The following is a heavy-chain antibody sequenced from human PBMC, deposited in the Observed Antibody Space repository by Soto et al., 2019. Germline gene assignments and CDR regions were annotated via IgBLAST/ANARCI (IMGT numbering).Heavy chain of an antibody. D-gene: IGHD3-10*01. V-gene: IGHV1-46*01. J-gene: IGHJ5*02. CDR2: INPTGDRT. CDR1: GYTFTSHY. CDR3: ARDISRDYGSGLMAWWFDP. Sequence: ASVKVSCKASGYTFTSHYMHWVRQAPGQGLEWMGLINPTGDRTIYSHKFQGRVTLTRDTSTSTDYMELSSLRSDDTAVYYCARDISRDYGSGLMAWWFDPWGQGTLVTVSS.